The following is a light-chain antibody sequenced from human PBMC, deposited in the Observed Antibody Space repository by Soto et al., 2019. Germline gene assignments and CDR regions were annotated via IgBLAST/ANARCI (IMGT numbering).Light chain of an antibody. CDR1: TSDIGGYNY. Sequence: QSVLTQPPSASGSPGQSVAISCTGTTSDIGGYNYVSWYQQHPGKAPKLMIYEVNKSPSGVPDRFSGSKSGNTASLTVSGLQAEDEADYYCSSHGGNSPYVFGTGTKLTVL. V-gene: IGLV2-8*01. CDR3: SSHGGNSPYV. J-gene: IGLJ1*01. CDR2: EVN.